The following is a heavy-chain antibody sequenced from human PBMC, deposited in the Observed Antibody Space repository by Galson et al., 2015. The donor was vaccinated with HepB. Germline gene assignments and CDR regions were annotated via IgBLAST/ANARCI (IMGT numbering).Heavy chain of an antibody. CDR2: ISGSSSTK. J-gene: IGHJ4*02. CDR1: GFTFSNHW. V-gene: IGHV3-48*02. Sequence: SLRLSCAASGFTFSNHWMSWVRQAPGKGLEWVAYISGSSSTKYYADSVKGRFTISRDNAKNSLYLQMSSLRDEDTAVYYCARDVRLHDHWGQGTLVTVSS. CDR3: ARDVRLHDH.